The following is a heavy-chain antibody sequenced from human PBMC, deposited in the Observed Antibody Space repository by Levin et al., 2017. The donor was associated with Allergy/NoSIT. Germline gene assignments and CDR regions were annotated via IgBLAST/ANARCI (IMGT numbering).Heavy chain of an antibody. J-gene: IGHJ5*02. CDR3: ARVQGRQPPMYNWFDP. CDR2: IYYSGST. Sequence: PSETLSLTCTVSGGSISSYYWSWIRQPPGKGLEWIGYIYYSGSTNYNPSLKSRVTISVDTSKNQFSLKLSSVTAADTAVYYCARVQGRQPPMYNWFDPWGQGTLVTVSS. V-gene: IGHV4-59*01. D-gene: IGHD3-10*02. CDR1: GGSISSYY.